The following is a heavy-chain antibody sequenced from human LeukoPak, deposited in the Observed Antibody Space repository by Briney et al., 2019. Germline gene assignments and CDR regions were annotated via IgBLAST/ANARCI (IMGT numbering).Heavy chain of an antibody. J-gene: IGHJ3*01. CDR2: ISGSSSDI. D-gene: IGHD2-8*02. Sequence: KSGGSLRLSCAASGFTFSSFRMNWVRQAPGKGLEWVSSISGSSSDIYYADSVKGRFTISRDNAKNSLYLQMNGLRAEDTAVYYCARVSPLYAGGEDASDFWGQGTLVTVSS. CDR1: GFTFSSFR. V-gene: IGHV3-21*01. CDR3: ARVSPLYAGGEDASDF.